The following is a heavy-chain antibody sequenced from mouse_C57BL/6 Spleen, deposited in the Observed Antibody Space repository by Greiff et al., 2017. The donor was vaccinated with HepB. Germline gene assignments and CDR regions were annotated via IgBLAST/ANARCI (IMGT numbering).Heavy chain of an antibody. J-gene: IGHJ2*01. V-gene: IGHV1-55*01. CDR2: IYPGSGST. Sequence: GQLQQPGAELVKPGASVKMSCKASGYTFTSYWITWVKQRPGQGLEWIGDIYPGSGSTNYNEKFKSKATLTVDTSSSTAYMQLSSLTSEDSAVYYCARSGAMVTTVDYWGQGTTLTVSS. D-gene: IGHD2-2*01. CDR1: GYTFTSYW. CDR3: ARSGAMVTTVDY.